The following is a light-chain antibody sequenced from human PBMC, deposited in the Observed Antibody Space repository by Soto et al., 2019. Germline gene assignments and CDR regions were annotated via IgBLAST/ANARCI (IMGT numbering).Light chain of an antibody. CDR1: QSLLHSNGYNY. J-gene: IGKJ1*01. CDR3: MQALQTPRT. CDR2: VAS. V-gene: IGKV2-28*01. Sequence: DIVMTQSPLSLPVTPGESASISCRSSQSLLHSNGYNYLDWYLQKPGQSPQLLIYVASNRASGVPDRFSGSGSGTDFTLKISRVEAEDVGVYYCMQALQTPRTVGQGTRLEIK.